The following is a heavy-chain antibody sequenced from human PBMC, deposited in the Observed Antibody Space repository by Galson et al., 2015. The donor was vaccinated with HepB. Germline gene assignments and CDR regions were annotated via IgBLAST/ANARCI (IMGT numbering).Heavy chain of an antibody. D-gene: IGHD3-22*01. V-gene: IGHV1-24*01. Sequence: SVKVSCKVSGYTLTELSMHWVRQAPGKGLEWLGGFDPEDGETIYAQKFQGRVTMTEDTSTDTAYMELSSLRSEDTAVYYCATGYYDSSGPNAFDIWGQGTMVTVSS. J-gene: IGHJ3*02. CDR3: ATGYYDSSGPNAFDI. CDR2: FDPEDGET. CDR1: GYTLTELS.